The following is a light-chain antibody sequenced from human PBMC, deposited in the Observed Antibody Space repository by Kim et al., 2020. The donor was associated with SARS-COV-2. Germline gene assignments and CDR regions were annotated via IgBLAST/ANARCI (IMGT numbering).Light chain of an antibody. CDR3: QQLSNYPFT. Sequence: IQLTQSPSSLSASVGDRVTITCRASQGTGAFLAWYQQKPGKAPRVLIYDASTLQSGVPSRFSGSGSGTFFTLTISNLQPEDFATYYCQQLSNYPFTFGQGTRLDIK. V-gene: IGKV1-9*01. CDR1: QGTGAF. J-gene: IGKJ5*01. CDR2: DAS.